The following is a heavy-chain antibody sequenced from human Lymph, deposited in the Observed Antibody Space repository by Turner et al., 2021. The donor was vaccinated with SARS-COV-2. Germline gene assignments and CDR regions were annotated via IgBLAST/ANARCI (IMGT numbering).Heavy chain of an antibody. V-gene: IGHV4-59*01. D-gene: IGHD2-21*02. CDR1: GGSMNSNY. Sequence: QLQLQESGPRLVNPLETLSLTCTVSGGSMNSNYWSWIRQPPGKRLEWIGYIYYRGSTNYNPSLESRVTISVDTSRNQFSLNLTSVTAADTAIYYCARETVNNWVDPWGQGTLVTVSS. CDR2: IYYRGST. J-gene: IGHJ5*02. CDR3: ARETVNNWVDP.